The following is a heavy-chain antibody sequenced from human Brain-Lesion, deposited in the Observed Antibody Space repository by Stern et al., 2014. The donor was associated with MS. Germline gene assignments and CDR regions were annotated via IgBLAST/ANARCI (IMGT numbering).Heavy chain of an antibody. CDR1: GGSISSGGYY. Sequence: VQLEESDPGLVKPSQTLSLSCTVSGGSISSGGYYWSWIRQPAGKGLEWIGRIFNSGSTSYNPSLKSRVTISIDTSKNHFSLRLNSMTAADTAVYARGRVVPGFQYYATDVWGQGTTVIVSS. CDR3: GRVVPGFQYYATDV. V-gene: IGHV4-61*02. CDR2: IFNSGST. D-gene: IGHD2-2*01. J-gene: IGHJ6*02.